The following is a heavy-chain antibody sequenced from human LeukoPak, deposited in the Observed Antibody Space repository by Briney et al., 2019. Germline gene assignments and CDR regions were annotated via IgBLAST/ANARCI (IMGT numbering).Heavy chain of an antibody. CDR3: ARDKAHTYGYYFDP. J-gene: IGHJ4*02. V-gene: IGHV4-59*01. D-gene: IGHD5-18*01. CDR2: ISYETT. Sequence: SETLSLTCSVSGGAISTYYWNWIRQSPGQGLEWIGHISYETTDYNPSLKSRVTISADTSKNQISLTLTSVTADDTAVYYCARDKAHTYGYYFDPWGQGTQVLVSS. CDR1: GGAISTYY.